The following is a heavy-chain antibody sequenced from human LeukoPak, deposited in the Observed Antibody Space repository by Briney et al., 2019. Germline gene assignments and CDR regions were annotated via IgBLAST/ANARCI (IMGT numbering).Heavy chain of an antibody. CDR1: GFTFSIYS. D-gene: IGHD6-19*01. Sequence: GGSLRLSCAASGFTFSIYSMNWVRQAPGKGLEWVSYISSGNAIYYADSVKGRFTISRDNAKNSLYLQMNSLRAEDTAVYYCARDQAVAEAEFDYWGQGTLVTVSS. V-gene: IGHV3-48*04. CDR2: ISSGNAI. CDR3: ARDQAVAEAEFDY. J-gene: IGHJ4*02.